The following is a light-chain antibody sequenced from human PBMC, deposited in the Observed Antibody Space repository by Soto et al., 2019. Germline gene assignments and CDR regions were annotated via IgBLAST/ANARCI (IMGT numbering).Light chain of an antibody. CDR1: SGDVGGYNY. J-gene: IGLJ2*01. CDR2: EVN. CDR3: GSSAGSNSYVV. V-gene: IGLV2-8*01. Sequence: QSALTQPASASGSPGHSVTISCTGTSGDVGGYNYVSWYQHHPGKAPKLMIYEVNKRPSGVHDRFSGSKSGNTASLTGSGVLAEEEAVDYCGSSAGSNSYVVFGGGTKLTVL.